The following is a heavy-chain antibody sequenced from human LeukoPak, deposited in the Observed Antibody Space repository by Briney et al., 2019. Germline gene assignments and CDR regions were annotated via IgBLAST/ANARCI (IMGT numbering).Heavy chain of an antibody. V-gene: IGHV1-69*04. Sequence: ASVKVSCKASGGTFSSYAISWVRQAPGQGLEWMGRIIPILGIANYAQKFQGRVTITADKSTSTAYMELSSLRSEDTAVYYCARDLRAGYCSGGSCGMDVWGQGTTVTVS. J-gene: IGHJ6*02. CDR2: IIPILGIA. CDR1: GGTFSSYA. D-gene: IGHD2-15*01. CDR3: ARDLRAGYCSGGSCGMDV.